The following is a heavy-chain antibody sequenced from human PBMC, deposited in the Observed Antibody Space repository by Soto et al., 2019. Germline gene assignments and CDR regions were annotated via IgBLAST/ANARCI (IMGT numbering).Heavy chain of an antibody. CDR2: IWYDGSNK. V-gene: IGHV3-33*01. CDR3: ARDPGYCSSTSCYTNNWFDP. Sequence: GGSLRLSCAASGFTFSSYGMHWVRQAPGKGLEWVAVIWYDGSNKYYADPVKGRFTISRDNSKNTLYLQMNSLRAEDTAVYYCARDPGYCSSTSCYTNNWFDPWGQGTLVTVSS. D-gene: IGHD2-2*02. J-gene: IGHJ5*02. CDR1: GFTFSSYG.